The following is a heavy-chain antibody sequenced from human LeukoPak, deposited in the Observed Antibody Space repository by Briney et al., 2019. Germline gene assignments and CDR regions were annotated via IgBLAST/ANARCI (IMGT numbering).Heavy chain of an antibody. CDR3: ARSHVGWLQFPFDY. CDR2: MSPNSGNT. V-gene: IGHV1-8*01. D-gene: IGHD5-24*01. CDR1: GYTFTSYD. J-gene: IGHJ4*02. Sequence: GASVKVSCKASGYTFTSYDINWVRQATGQGLEWMGWMSPNSGNTGYAQKFQGRVTMTRNTSISTAYMELSSLRSEDTAVYYCARSHVGWLQFPFDYWGQGTLVTVSS.